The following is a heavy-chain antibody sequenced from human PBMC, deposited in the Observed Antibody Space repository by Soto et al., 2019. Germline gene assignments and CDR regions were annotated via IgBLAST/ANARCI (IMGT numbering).Heavy chain of an antibody. Sequence: QVQLQESGPGPVKPSETLSLTCTVSGASISSSYWSWIRQPPGEGLEWIGYIYYSGNTNYNPSLKSRVTLSVDTTKIQAALTLIYVTAADTAVYDFAGPGFTRPGGFDIWGQGTMVTVSS. V-gene: IGHV4-59*03. CDR2: IYYSGNT. J-gene: IGHJ3*02. D-gene: IGHD2-2*01. CDR3: AGPGFTRPGGFDI. CDR1: GASISSSY.